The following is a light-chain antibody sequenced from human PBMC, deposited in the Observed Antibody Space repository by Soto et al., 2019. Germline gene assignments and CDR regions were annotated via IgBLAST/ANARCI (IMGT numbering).Light chain of an antibody. Sequence: DIQLTQSPSFLSASVGDRVTITCRASQGISSYLAWYQQKPGKAPKLLIYTASTLQSGVPSRFSGSGSGTGFTLTISSLQHEDFETYYCQQLNSYPLTLGGGTKVDIK. CDR1: QGISSY. CDR2: TAS. J-gene: IGKJ4*01. V-gene: IGKV1-9*01. CDR3: QQLNSYPLT.